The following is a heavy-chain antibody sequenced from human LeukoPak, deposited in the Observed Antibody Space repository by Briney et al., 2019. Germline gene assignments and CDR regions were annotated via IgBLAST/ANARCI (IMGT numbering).Heavy chain of an antibody. CDR1: GYSSSTYW. J-gene: IGHJ4*02. CDR3: ARRAATGKHFDY. V-gene: IGHV5-51*01. Sequence: GESLNFSCKGSGYSSSTYWIGWVRQMPGKGLEWMGIIYPGDSDTRYSPSLQGQVTISADKSISTAYLQWSSLQASDTAMYYCARRAATGKHFDYWGQGTLVTVSS. CDR2: IYPGDSDT. D-gene: IGHD3-10*01.